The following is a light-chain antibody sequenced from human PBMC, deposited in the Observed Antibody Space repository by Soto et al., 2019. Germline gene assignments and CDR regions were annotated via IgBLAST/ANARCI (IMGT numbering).Light chain of an antibody. V-gene: IGLV2-8*01. CDR2: EVS. CDR3: SSYAGSNNLYA. CDR1: SSYIGVYNY. J-gene: IGLJ1*01. Sequence: QSVRTKPPSASGSPGQSITISYTGTSSYIGVYNYVSWYQQHPGKAPKLMLYEVSKRPSGVPDRFSGSKSGNTASLTVSGLQAEDEADYYCSSYAGSNNLYALGTGTKVTV.